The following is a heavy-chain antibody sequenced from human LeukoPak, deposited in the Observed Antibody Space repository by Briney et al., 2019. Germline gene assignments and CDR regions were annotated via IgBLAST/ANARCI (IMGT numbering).Heavy chain of an antibody. J-gene: IGHJ4*02. CDR2: ISGSGGST. V-gene: IGHV3-23*01. D-gene: IGHD6-19*01. CDR1: GFTFSSYA. CDR3: AKPTLPYSSGWYVSGQDY. Sequence: PGGSLRLSCAASGFTFSSYAMSWVRQAPGKGLEWVSAISGSGGSTYYADSVKGRFTISRDNSKNTLYLQMNSLRAEDTAVYYCAKPTLPYSSGWYVSGQDYWGQGTLVTVSS.